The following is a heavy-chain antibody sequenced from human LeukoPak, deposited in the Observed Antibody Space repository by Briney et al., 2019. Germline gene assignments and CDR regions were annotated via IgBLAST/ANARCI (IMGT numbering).Heavy chain of an antibody. V-gene: IGHV4-34*01. Sequence: PSETLSLTCAVYGGSFSVYYWSWIRQPPGKGLEWIGEINHSGSTNYNPSLKSRVTISVDTSKNQFSLKLSSVTAADAAVYSCARGPSENRVATMGVFDYWGQGTLVTVSS. J-gene: IGHJ4*02. CDR1: GGSFSVYY. CDR2: INHSGST. CDR3: ARGPSENRVATMGVFDY. D-gene: IGHD5-12*01.